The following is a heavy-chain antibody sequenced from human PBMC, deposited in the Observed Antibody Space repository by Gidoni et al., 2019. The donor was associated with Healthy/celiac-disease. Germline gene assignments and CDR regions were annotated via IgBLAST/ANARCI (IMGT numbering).Heavy chain of an antibody. V-gene: IGHV3-23*01. Sequence: EVQLLESGGGLVQPGGSLRLSCAASGFTFSSYAMSWVRQAPGKGLEWVSAISGSGGSTYYADSVKGRFTISRDNSKNTLYLQMNSLRAEDTAVYYCAKVYDILTVHPLGFDPWGQGTLVTVSS. CDR1: GFTFSSYA. CDR2: ISGSGGST. CDR3: AKVYDILTVHPLGFDP. J-gene: IGHJ5*02. D-gene: IGHD3-9*01.